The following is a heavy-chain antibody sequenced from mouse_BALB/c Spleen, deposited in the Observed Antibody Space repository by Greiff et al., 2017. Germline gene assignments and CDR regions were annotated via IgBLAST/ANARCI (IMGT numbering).Heavy chain of an antibody. J-gene: IGHJ4*01. Sequence: QVQLQQSGPQLVRPGASVKISCKASGYSFTSYWMHWVKQRPGQGLEWIGMIDPSDSETRLNQKFKDKATLTVDKSSSTAYMQLSSPTSEDSAVYYCASLYGNYAMDYWGQGTSVTVSS. V-gene: IGHV1S126*01. CDR1: GYSFTSYW. CDR3: ASLYGNYAMDY. D-gene: IGHD1-1*02. CDR2: IDPSDSET.